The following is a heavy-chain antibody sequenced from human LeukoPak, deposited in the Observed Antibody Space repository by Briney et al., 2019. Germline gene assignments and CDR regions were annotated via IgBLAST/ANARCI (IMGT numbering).Heavy chain of an antibody. Sequence: ASVKVSCKVSGYTLTELSMHWVRQAPGKGLEWMGGFDPEDGETIYAQKFQGRVTMTEDTSTDTAYMELSSLRSEDTAVYYCVTTYNWNRYYYYGMDVWGQGTTVTVSS. CDR1: GYTLTELS. D-gene: IGHD1-20*01. CDR3: VTTYNWNRYYYYGMDV. V-gene: IGHV1-24*01. CDR2: FDPEDGET. J-gene: IGHJ6*02.